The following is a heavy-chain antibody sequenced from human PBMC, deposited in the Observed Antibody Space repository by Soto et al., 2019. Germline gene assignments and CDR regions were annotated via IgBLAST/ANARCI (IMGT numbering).Heavy chain of an antibody. CDR3: AKERRRAAAGAFDY. V-gene: IGHV3-43*01. CDR2: ISWDGGST. Sequence: EVQLVESGGVVVQPGGSPRLSCAASGFTFDDYTMHWVRQAPGKGLEWVSLISWDGGSTYYADSVKGRFTISRDNSKNSLYLQMNSLRTEDTALYYCAKERRRAAAGAFDYWGQGTLVTVSS. D-gene: IGHD6-13*01. J-gene: IGHJ4*02. CDR1: GFTFDDYT.